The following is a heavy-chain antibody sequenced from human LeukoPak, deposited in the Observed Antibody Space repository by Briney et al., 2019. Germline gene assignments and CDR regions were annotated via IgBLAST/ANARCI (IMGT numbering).Heavy chain of an antibody. CDR2: IYYSGST. J-gene: IGHJ5*02. V-gene: IGHV4-39*01. CDR3: ARHPVIWPQYPS. Sequence: PSATLSLTCTVSGGSISSSNYYWGWIRQPPGKGLEWIGSIYYSGSTYYNPSLKSRVTISVDTSKNHFSLKLSSVTAADTAVYYCARHPVIWPQYPSWGQGTLVTVSS. CDR1: GGSISSSNYY. D-gene: IGHD5-24*01.